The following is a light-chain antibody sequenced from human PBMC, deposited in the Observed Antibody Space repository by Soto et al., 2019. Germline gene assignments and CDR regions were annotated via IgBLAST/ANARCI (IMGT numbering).Light chain of an antibody. CDR1: QSIGRF. Sequence: DIQMTQSPSTLSASVGDRVTITCRASQSIGRFLAWYQHQPGKAPKLLIYDASTLESGVPSRFSGTGSGTEFTFSITSLHPEDFGTYYCQQCYMGWTFGQGTKVDFK. CDR2: DAS. CDR3: QQCYMGWT. J-gene: IGKJ1*01. V-gene: IGKV1-5*01.